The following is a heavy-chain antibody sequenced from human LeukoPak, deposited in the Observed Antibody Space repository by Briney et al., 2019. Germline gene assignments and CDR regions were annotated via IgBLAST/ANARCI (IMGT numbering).Heavy chain of an antibody. J-gene: IGHJ4*02. CDR2: ISWNSGSI. Sequence: GGSLRLSCAASGFTFDDYAMHWVRQAPGKGLEWVSGISWNSGSIGYADSVKGRFTISRDNAKNSLYLQMNSLRAEDTALYYCAKDKLLNYYDSNGSYFDYWGQGTLVTVSS. D-gene: IGHD3-22*01. CDR1: GFTFDDYA. V-gene: IGHV3-9*01. CDR3: AKDKLLNYYDSNGSYFDY.